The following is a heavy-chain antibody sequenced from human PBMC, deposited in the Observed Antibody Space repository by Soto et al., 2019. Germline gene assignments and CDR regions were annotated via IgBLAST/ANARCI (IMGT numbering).Heavy chain of an antibody. Sequence: GASVKVSCKASGYTFTSYAMHWVRQAPGQRLEWMGWINAGNGNTKYSQKFQGRFTISRDDSKSIAYLQMNSLQTEDTAVYYCSRDGSGSYGTDRAFDIWGQGTMVTVSS. CDR2: INAGNGNT. CDR3: SRDGSGSYGTDRAFDI. J-gene: IGHJ3*02. V-gene: IGHV1-3*01. CDR1: GYTFTSYA. D-gene: IGHD1-26*01.